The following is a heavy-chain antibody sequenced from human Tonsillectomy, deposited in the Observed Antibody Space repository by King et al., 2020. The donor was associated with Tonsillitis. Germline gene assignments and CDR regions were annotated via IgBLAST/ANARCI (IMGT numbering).Heavy chain of an antibody. J-gene: IGHJ4*02. V-gene: IGHV3-21*01. CDR1: GFTFSSYS. CDR2: ISSSSSYI. CDR3: ARDPRGWYFDY. Sequence: VQLVESGGGLVKPGGSLRLSCAASGFTFSSYSMNWVRQAPGKGLEWVSSISSSSSYISYADSVKGRFTISRDNAKNSLYLQMNSLRAEDTAVYYCARDPRGWYFDYWGQGTLVTVSS. D-gene: IGHD2-15*01.